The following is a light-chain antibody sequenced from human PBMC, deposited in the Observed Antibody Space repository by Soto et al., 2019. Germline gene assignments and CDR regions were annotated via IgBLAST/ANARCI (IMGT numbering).Light chain of an antibody. CDR2: DAS. V-gene: IGKV3-15*01. CDR1: QSVSRH. Sequence: EIVMTQSPATVSVSPGERATLSCRASQSVSRHLAWYQQKPGQAPRLLTYDASTRATGIPARFTGSGSGTEFTLTISSLQSEDFAVYYCQQYDKWPFTFGGGTTVEIK. CDR3: QQYDKWPFT. J-gene: IGKJ4*01.